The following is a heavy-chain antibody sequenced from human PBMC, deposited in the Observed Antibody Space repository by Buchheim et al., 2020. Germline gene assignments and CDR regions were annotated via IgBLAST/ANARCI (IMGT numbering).Heavy chain of an antibody. V-gene: IGHV4-59*01. Sequence: QVQLQESGPGLVKPSETLSLTCTVSGGSISSYYWSWIRQPPGKGLEWIAYIYYTGSANYNPSLKSRVTITVDMSKNQFPLKLTSVTAADTAVYYCARDNVATYDYWGQGTL. CDR3: ARDNVATYDY. D-gene: IGHD5-12*01. J-gene: IGHJ4*02. CDR1: GGSISSYY. CDR2: IYYTGSA.